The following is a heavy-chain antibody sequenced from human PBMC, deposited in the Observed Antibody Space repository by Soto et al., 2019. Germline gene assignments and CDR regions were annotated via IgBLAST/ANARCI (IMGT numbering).Heavy chain of an antibody. D-gene: IGHD6-19*01. CDR3: AKDFEAVRIAVAGDFDY. Sequence: GGCLRLSCAASGFTFSSYGMHWVRQAPGKGLEWVAVISYDGSNKYYADSVKGRFTISRDNSKNTLYLQMNSLRAEDTAVYYCAKDFEAVRIAVAGDFDYWGQGTLVTVSS. V-gene: IGHV3-30*18. CDR2: ISYDGSNK. CDR1: GFTFSSYG. J-gene: IGHJ4*02.